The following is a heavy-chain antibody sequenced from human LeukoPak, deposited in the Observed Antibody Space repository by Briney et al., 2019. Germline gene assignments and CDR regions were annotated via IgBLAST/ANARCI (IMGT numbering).Heavy chain of an antibody. D-gene: IGHD3-3*01. V-gene: IGHV4-39*01. CDR2: IYYRGST. J-gene: IGHJ4*02. Sequence: SETLSLTCTISGGPIRSSSYEWGSTRQPPGKGLEWIGRIYYRGSTYYNPSLKSHVTISVDKSKNQFSLKLSSVTAADTAVYYCARHQGGFLEWYYFDYWGQGTLVTVSS. CDR3: ARHQGGFLEWYYFDY. CDR1: GGPIRSSSYE.